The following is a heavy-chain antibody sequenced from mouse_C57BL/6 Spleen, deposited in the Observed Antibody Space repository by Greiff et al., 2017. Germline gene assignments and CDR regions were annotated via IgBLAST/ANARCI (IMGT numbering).Heavy chain of an antibody. CDR1: GYTFTSYW. Sequence: VPLQQPGAELVRPGSSVKLSCKASGYTFTSYWLHWVKQRPIQGLEWIGNIDPSDSATHYNQKFKDKATLTVDKSSSTAYMQLSSLTSEYSAVYYCARRGLRGNIDYWGQGTTLTVSS. V-gene: IGHV1-52*01. CDR3: ARRGLRGNIDY. D-gene: IGHD2-4*01. CDR2: IDPSDSAT. J-gene: IGHJ2*01.